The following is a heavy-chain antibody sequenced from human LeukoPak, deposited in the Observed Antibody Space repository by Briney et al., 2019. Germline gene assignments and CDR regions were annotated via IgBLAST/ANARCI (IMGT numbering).Heavy chain of an antibody. D-gene: IGHD3-10*01. Sequence: SETLSLTCTVSGGSISSYYWGWIRQPPGKGLEWIGSIYHSGSTYYNPSLKSRVTISVDTSKNQFSLKLSSVTAADTAVYYCARGVRITMVRGVIDYFDYWGQGTLVTVSS. CDR2: IYHSGST. CDR3: ARGVRITMVRGVIDYFDY. J-gene: IGHJ4*02. CDR1: GGSISSYY. V-gene: IGHV4-38-2*02.